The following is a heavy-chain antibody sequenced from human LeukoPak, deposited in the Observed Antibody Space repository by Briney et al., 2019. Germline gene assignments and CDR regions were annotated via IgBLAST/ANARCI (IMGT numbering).Heavy chain of an antibody. CDR1: GYSISSGFF. CDR3: AREQYSSSALD. CDR2: IYYSGST. D-gene: IGHD6-6*01. Sequence: KPSETLSLTCSVSGYSISSGFFWSWIRQPPGKGLEWIGYIYYSGSTYYNPSLKSRVTISVDTSKNQFSLKLSSVTAADTAVYYCAREQYSSSALDWGQGTLVTVSS. J-gene: IGHJ4*02. V-gene: IGHV4-30-4*08.